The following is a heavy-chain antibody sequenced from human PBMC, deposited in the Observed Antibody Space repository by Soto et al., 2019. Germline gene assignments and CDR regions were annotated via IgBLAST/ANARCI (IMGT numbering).Heavy chain of an antibody. D-gene: IGHD3-9*01. CDR2: ISGSGGST. CDR1: GFTFSSYA. V-gene: IGHV3-23*01. Sequence: GGSLRLSCAASGFTFSSYAMSWVRQAPGKGLEWVSAISGSGGSTYYADSVKGRFTISRDNSKNTLYLQMNSLRAEDTAVYYCAKGGDYDILTGYYPPDYWGQGTLVTVSS. J-gene: IGHJ4*02. CDR3: AKGGDYDILTGYYPPDY.